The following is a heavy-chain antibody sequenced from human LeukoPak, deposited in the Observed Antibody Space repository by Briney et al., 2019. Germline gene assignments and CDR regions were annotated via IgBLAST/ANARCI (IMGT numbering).Heavy chain of an antibody. J-gene: IGHJ4*02. CDR1: GYTFTSYG. CDR3: ARSSVVTAMVHLEY. Sequence: SVKVSCKASGYTFTSYGINWVRQAPGQGLEWMGGIIPIFGTANYAQKFQGRVTITADKSTSTAYMELSSLRSEDTAVYYCARSSVVTAMVHLEYWGQGTLVTVSS. V-gene: IGHV1-69*06. CDR2: IIPIFGTA. D-gene: IGHD2-21*02.